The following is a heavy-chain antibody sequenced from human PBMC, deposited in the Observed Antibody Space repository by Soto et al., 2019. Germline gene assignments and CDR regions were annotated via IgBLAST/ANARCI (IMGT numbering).Heavy chain of an antibody. V-gene: IGHV4-34*01. CDR3: ARELKLDSVRAFDI. Sequence: RRISKNPGKGLEWIGEINHSGSTNYNPSLKSRVTISVDTSKNQFSLKLSSVTAADTAVYYCARELKLDSVRAFDIWVKGTMVTVSS. J-gene: IGHJ3*02. D-gene: IGHD3-10*02. CDR2: INHSGST.